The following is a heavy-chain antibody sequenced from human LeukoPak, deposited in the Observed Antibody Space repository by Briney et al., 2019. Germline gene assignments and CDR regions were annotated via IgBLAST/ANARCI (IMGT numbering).Heavy chain of an antibody. D-gene: IGHD6-6*01. CDR1: GFTFSSYA. CDR2: ISYDGSNK. Sequence: GGSLRLSCAASGFTFSSYAMHWVRRAPGKGLEWVAVISYDGSNKYYADSVKGRFTISRDNSKNTLYLQMNSLRAEDTAVYYCAKDPRTSGSSGYWGQGTLVTVSS. CDR3: AKDPRTSGSSGY. J-gene: IGHJ4*02. V-gene: IGHV3-30-3*01.